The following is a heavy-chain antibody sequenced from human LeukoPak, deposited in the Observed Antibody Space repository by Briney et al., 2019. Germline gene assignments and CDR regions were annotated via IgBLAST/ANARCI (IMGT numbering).Heavy chain of an antibody. J-gene: IGHJ4*02. Sequence: PGGSLRLSCAASGFTFSSYAMSWVRQAPGKGLEWVSVIYSGGSTYYADSVKGRFTISRDNSKNTLYLQMNSLRAEDAAVYYCASPVGATTVEIYDYWAQGTLVTVSS. CDR1: GFTFSSYA. CDR2: IYSGGST. CDR3: ASPVGATTVEIYDY. D-gene: IGHD1-26*01. V-gene: IGHV3-66*01.